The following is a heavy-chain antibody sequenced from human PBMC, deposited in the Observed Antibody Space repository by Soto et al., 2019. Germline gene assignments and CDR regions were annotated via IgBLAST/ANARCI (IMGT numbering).Heavy chain of an antibody. V-gene: IGHV4-31*03. J-gene: IGHJ6*02. CDR2: IYYSGST. D-gene: IGHD6-19*01. CDR1: GGSISSGGYY. CDR3: ARHSGQWPPFVIYYYGMDV. Sequence: PSETLSLTCTVSGGSISSGGYYWSWIRQHPGKGLEWIGYIYYSGSTYYNPSLKSRVTISVDTSKNQFSLKLSSVTAADTAVYYCARHSGQWPPFVIYYYGMDVWGQGTTVTVSS.